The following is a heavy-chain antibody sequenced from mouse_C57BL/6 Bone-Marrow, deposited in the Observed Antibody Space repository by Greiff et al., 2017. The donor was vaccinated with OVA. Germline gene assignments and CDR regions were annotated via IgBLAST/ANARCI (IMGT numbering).Heavy chain of an antibody. CDR2: IWRGGST. D-gene: IGHD1-1*01. Sequence: VMLVESGPGLVQPSQSLSITCTVSGFSLTSYGVHWVRQSPGKGLEWLGVIWRGGSTDYNAAFMSRLSITKDNSKSQVFFKMYSLQADDTAIYYCAKIHGSSYDWYFDVWGTGTTVTVSS. CDR3: AKIHGSSYDWYFDV. J-gene: IGHJ1*03. CDR1: GFSLTSYG. V-gene: IGHV2-5*01.